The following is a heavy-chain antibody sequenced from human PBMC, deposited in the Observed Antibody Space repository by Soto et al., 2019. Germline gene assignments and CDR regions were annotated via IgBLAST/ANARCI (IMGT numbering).Heavy chain of an antibody. Sequence: GXLKISCKGSGYSFTSYWIGLVRQMPGKGLEWMGIIYPGDSDTRYSPSFQGQVTISADKSISTAYLQWSSLKASDTAMYYCARGTGDEAGWFDPWGQGTLVTVSS. D-gene: IGHD3-10*01. J-gene: IGHJ5*02. V-gene: IGHV5-51*01. CDR3: ARGTGDEAGWFDP. CDR1: GYSFTSYW. CDR2: IYPGDSDT.